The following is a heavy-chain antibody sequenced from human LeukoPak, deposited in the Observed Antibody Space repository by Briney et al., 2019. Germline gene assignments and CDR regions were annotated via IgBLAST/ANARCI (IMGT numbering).Heavy chain of an antibody. CDR3: ARINDPSSSYYDSSGALDY. CDR1: GGSISSYY. D-gene: IGHD3-22*01. V-gene: IGHV4-59*01. J-gene: IGHJ4*02. Sequence: NPSETLSLTCTVSGGSISSYYWSWIRQPPGKGLEWIGYIYYSGSTNYNPSLKSRVTISVDTSKNQISLKLSSVTAADTAVYYCARINDPSSSYYDSSGALDYWGQGTLVTVSS. CDR2: IYYSGST.